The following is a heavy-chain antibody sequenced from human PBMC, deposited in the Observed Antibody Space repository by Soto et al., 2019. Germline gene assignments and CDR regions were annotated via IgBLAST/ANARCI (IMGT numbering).Heavy chain of an antibody. CDR3: ARPYSSGWSNWFDP. J-gene: IGHJ5*02. CDR1: GYTFTGYY. CDR2: INPNSGGT. Sequence: ASVKVSCKASGYTFTGYYLHWVRQAPGQGLEWMGWINPNSGGTNYAQKFQGRVTMTRDTSISTAYMELSRLRSDDTAVYYCARPYSSGWSNWFDPWGQGTLVTVSS. D-gene: IGHD6-19*01. V-gene: IGHV1-2*02.